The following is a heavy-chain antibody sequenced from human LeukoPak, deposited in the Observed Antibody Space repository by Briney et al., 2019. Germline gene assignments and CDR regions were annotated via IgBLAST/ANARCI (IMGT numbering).Heavy chain of an antibody. CDR2: IYSGGST. CDR3: ASQSYYDSSGYYLH. CDR1: GFTVSSNY. J-gene: IGHJ4*02. V-gene: IGHV3-53*01. D-gene: IGHD3-22*01. Sequence: GGSLRLSCAASGFTVSSNYMSWVRQAPGKGLEWVSVIYSGGSTYYADSVKGRFTISRDNSKNTLYIQMNSLRAEDTAVYYCASQSYYDSSGYYLHWGQGTLVTVSS.